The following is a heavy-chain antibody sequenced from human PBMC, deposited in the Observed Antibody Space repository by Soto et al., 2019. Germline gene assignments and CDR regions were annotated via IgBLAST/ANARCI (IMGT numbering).Heavy chain of an antibody. CDR1: GFTFGSYA. J-gene: IGHJ4*02. Sequence: EVQLLESGGGLVQPGGSLRVSCAASGFTFGSYAMSWVRQAPGKGLEWGSVIGAGGGTTYYADSVKGWFTISRDNSENMLYLQINTLRAEDTAIFYCAKCRGRSYSSSDYWGQGTLVTVSS. V-gene: IGHV3-23*01. D-gene: IGHD6-13*01. CDR2: IGAGGGTT. CDR3: AKCRGRSYSSSDY.